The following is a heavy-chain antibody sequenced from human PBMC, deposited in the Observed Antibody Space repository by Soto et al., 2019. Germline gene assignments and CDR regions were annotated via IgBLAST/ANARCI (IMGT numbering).Heavy chain of an antibody. V-gene: IGHV4-61*08. CDR2: IHYSGNT. CDR1: GGSVSSGGYY. D-gene: IGHD6-13*01. Sequence: SETLSLTCTVSGGSVSSGGYYWSWIRQTPGKGLEWIANIHYSGNTNYNPSLNSRVIISLDTSKSQFSLNLASVTAADTAVYDCARGGTRGSSFYWGQGTLVTVSS. J-gene: IGHJ4*02. CDR3: ARGGTRGSSFY.